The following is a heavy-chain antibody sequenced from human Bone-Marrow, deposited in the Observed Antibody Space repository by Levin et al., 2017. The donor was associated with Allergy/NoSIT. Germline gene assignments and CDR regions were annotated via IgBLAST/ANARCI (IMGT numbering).Heavy chain of an antibody. CDR2: MSGSGGTT. J-gene: IGHJ3*02. D-gene: IGHD3-10*01. V-gene: IGHV3-23*01. CDR1: GFNFGSYA. CDR3: ASQRSFMGPFVFDI. Sequence: GESLKISCVASGFNFGSYAMSWVRQAPGKGLEWVSVMSGSGGTTNYADSVKGRITSSRDNSKNTMYLQMNSLRVEDTAVYYCASQRSFMGPFVFDIWGQGTTVTVSS.